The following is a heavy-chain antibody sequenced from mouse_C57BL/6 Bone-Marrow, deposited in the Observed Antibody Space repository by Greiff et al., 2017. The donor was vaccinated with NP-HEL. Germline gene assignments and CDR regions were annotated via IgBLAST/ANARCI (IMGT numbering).Heavy chain of an antibody. Sequence: VQLQQSGPELVKPGASVKISCKASGSSFTRYYIHWVKQRPGQGLEWIGWISPGSGNTKYNEKFKGKATLTADTSSSTAYMQLSSLTSEDSAVYYCARGDDYPLYAMDYWGQGTSVTVSS. CDR1: GSSFTRYY. D-gene: IGHD2-4*01. CDR3: ARGDDYPLYAMDY. J-gene: IGHJ4*01. CDR2: ISPGSGNT. V-gene: IGHV1-66*01.